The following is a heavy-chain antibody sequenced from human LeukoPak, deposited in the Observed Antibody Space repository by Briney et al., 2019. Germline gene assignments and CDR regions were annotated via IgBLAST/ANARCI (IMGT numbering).Heavy chain of an antibody. V-gene: IGHV4-59*08. CDR1: GGSISSYY. CDR2: IYYSGST. Sequence: NSSETLSLTCTVSGGSISSYYWSWIRQPPGKGLEWIGYIYYSGSTNYNPSLKSRVTISVDTSKNQFSLKLSSVTAADTAVYYCARHSGGTYYVSLDPWGQGTLVTVSS. J-gene: IGHJ5*02. D-gene: IGHD1-26*01. CDR3: ARHSGGTYYVSLDP.